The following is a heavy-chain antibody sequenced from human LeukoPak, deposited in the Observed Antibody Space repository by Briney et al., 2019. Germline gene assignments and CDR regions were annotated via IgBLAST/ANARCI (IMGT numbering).Heavy chain of an antibody. V-gene: IGHV3-30-3*01. CDR3: ARSRGSGYYDY. CDR2: ISYDGSNK. D-gene: IGHD3-22*01. J-gene: IGHJ4*02. CDR1: GFTFSSYA. Sequence: PGGSLRLSCAASGFTFSSYAMHWVRQAPGKGLEWVAVISYDGSNKYYADSVKGRFTISRDNSKNTLYLQMNSLRAEDTAVYYCARSRGSGYYDYWGQGTLVTVSS.